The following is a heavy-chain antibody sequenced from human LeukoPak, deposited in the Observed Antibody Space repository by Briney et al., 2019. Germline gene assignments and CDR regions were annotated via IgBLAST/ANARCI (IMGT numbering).Heavy chain of an antibody. V-gene: IGHV3-30*04. CDR2: ISYDGINQ. J-gene: IGHJ4*02. CDR1: GFTFSSYA. D-gene: IGHD1/OR15-1a*01. CDR3: TLTTFGVVYYFDY. Sequence: PGRSLRLSCATSGFTFSSYAMHWVRQAPGKGLEWVALISYDGINQYYADSVKGRFIISRDNSKNTLYLQLNSLRLEDTAVYYCTLTTFGVVYYFDYRGQGTLVTVSS.